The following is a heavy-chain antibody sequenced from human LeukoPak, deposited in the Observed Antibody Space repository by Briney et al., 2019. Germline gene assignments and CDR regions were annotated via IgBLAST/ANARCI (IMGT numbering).Heavy chain of an antibody. V-gene: IGHV3-53*01. CDR1: GFTVSSNY. Sequence: GGSLRLSCAASGFTVSSNYMSWVRQAPGKGLEWVSVIYSGGSTYYADSVKGRFTISTDNSRNTLYLQMNSLRAEDTAVYYCARDGYSSGYFDFWGQGTLVTVSS. J-gene: IGHJ4*02. CDR2: IYSGGST. CDR3: ARDGYSSGYFDF. D-gene: IGHD3-22*01.